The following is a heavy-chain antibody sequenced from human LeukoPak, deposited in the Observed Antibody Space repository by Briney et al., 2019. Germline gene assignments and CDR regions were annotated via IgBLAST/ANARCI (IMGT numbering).Heavy chain of an antibody. CDR2: FYFSGST. CDR1: GHSLIPGYD. V-gene: IGHV4-31*03. CDR3: ARSEGLGSYLREGGPVDH. Sequence: PSDPETLPCTVCGHSLIPGYDRSSLGSNPGNGVEFIDYFYFSGSTYYNPSLKSRLTISIDTSKNQFSLKLNSVTAADTAVYYCARSEGLGSYLREGGPVDHWGQGTLVTVSS. J-gene: IGHJ4*02. D-gene: IGHD3-10*01.